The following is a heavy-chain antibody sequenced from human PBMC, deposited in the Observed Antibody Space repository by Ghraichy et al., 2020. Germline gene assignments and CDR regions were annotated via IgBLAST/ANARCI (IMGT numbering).Heavy chain of an antibody. CDR2: ISGSADST. D-gene: IGHD6-13*01. J-gene: IGHJ6*02. Sequence: GESLRLSCAASGFTFSNYAMSWVRQAPGKGLEWVSGISGSADSTHYADSVKGRFTISRDNSNNTLYLQMNILRAEDTAVYYCAKDLSSSRTGYYYYYAMGVWGQGTTVTVSS. CDR1: GFTFSNYA. V-gene: IGHV3-23*01. CDR3: AKDLSSSRTGYYYYYAMGV.